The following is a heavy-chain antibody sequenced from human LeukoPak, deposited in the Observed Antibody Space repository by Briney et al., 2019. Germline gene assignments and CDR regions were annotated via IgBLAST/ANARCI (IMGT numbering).Heavy chain of an antibody. CDR1: GFTFSSYG. Sequence: QAGGSLRLSCAASGFTFSSYGMHWVRQAPGKGLEWVAVISYDGSNKYYADSVKGRFTISRDNSKNTLYLQMNSLRAEDTAVYYCAKALGFGYYYGMDVWGQGTTVTVSS. D-gene: IGHD3-3*01. CDR2: ISYDGSNK. V-gene: IGHV3-30*18. CDR3: AKALGFGYYYGMDV. J-gene: IGHJ6*02.